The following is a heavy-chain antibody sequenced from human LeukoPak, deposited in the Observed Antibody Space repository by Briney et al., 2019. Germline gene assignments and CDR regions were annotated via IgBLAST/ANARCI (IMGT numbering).Heavy chain of an antibody. CDR1: GYTFTGYY. CDR2: INPNSGGT. Sequence: ASVKVSCKASGYTFTGYYMHWVRQAPGQGLEWMGWINPNSGGTNYAQKFQGRVTMTRDTSISTAYMELSRLRSDDTAVYYCARERDTAMVSDAFDIWGQGSMVTVSS. V-gene: IGHV1-2*02. CDR3: ARERDTAMVSDAFDI. D-gene: IGHD5-18*01. J-gene: IGHJ3*02.